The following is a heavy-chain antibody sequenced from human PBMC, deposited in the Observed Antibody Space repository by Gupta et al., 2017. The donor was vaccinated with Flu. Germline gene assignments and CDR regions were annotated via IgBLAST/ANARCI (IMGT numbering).Heavy chain of an antibody. CDR2: SYHTGST. V-gene: IGHV4-39*01. Sequence: YWGWIRQPPGKGLEWIGSSYHTGSTYYNSSLQSRVTISIDTSKNQFSLKLSSVTAADTAVYYCAAPEGRNYYDSSACPFDRWGRGTLVTVSS. CDR3: AAPEGRNYYDSSACPFDR. CDR1: Y. J-gene: IGHJ2*01. D-gene: IGHD3-22*01.